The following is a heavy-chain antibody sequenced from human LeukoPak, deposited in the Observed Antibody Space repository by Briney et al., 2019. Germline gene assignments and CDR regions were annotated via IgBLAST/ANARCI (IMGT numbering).Heavy chain of an antibody. D-gene: IGHD4-17*01. CDR2: ISYDGSNK. J-gene: IGHJ4*02. Sequence: GGSLRLSCAASGFTFSSYAMHWVRQAPGEWLEWVAVISYDGSNKYYADSVQGRFTISRDNSQKTLYLQMNRLRAEDTAVYYCARGLYGDYFDYWGQGTLVTVSS. CDR3: ARGLYGDYFDY. V-gene: IGHV3-30*01. CDR1: GFTFSSYA.